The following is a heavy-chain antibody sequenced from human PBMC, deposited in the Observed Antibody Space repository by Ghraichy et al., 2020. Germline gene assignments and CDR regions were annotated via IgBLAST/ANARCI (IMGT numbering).Heavy chain of an antibody. CDR1: GGSISSGGYY. V-gene: IGHV4-31*03. CDR2: IYYSGST. J-gene: IGHJ5*02. CDR3: ARERRPPHRNWFDP. Sequence: LSLTCTVSGGSISSGGYYWSWIRQHPGKGLEWIGYIYYSGSTYYNPSLKSRVTISVDTSKNQFSLKLSSVTAADTAVYYCARERRPPHRNWFDPWGQGTLVTVSS. D-gene: IGHD1-1*01.